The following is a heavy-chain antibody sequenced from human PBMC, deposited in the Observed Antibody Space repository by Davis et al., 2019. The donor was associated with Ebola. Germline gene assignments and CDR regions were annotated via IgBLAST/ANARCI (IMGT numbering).Heavy chain of an antibody. CDR3: LYGMDV. V-gene: IGHV3-13*01. Sequence: GGSLRLSCAASGFTFSSYDMHWVRQATGKGLEWVSAIGTAGDTYYPGSVKGRFTISRDNSRNTLYLQMNSLRDEDTAVYYCLYGMDVWGQGTTVTVSS. J-gene: IGHJ6*02. CDR1: GFTFSSYD. CDR2: IGTAGDT.